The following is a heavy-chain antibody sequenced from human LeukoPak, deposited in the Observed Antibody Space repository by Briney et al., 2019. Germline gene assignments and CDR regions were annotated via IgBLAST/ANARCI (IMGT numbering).Heavy chain of an antibody. CDR3: ARDFAREFTIDY. CDR1: GFTFSNYN. Sequence: GGSLRLSCAASGFTFSNYNMNWVRQPPGKGLQRVSYISSSSNIIYYADSVKGRFTISRDNAKNSLFLQMNSLRAEDTAVYYCARDFAREFTIDYWGQGTLVTVSS. D-gene: IGHD3-10*01. CDR2: ISSSSNII. V-gene: IGHV3-48*01. J-gene: IGHJ4*02.